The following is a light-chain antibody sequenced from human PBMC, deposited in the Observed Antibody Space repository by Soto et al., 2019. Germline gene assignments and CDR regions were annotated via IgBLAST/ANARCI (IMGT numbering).Light chain of an antibody. V-gene: IGKV3-11*01. CDR2: DAS. CDR1: QSVSSY. CDR3: QHRRDWPPT. J-gene: IGKJ5*01. Sequence: EIVLTQSPATLSLSPGERATLSCRASQSVSSYLAWYQKKPDQTPRLLIYDASNKATGIPARFSGSGYGTDFTLTISSLEPEDFAVYYCQHRRDWPPTFGQGTRLDIK.